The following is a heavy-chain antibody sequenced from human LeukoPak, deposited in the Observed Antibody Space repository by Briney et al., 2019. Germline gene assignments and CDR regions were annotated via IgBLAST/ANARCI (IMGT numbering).Heavy chain of an antibody. Sequence: ASVKVSCKASGGTFSSYAISWVRQAPGQGLEWMGWINPNSGGTNYAQKFQGRVTMTRDTSISTAYMELSRLRSDDTAVYYCARDIVVVPAAINNWFDPWGQGTLVTVSS. V-gene: IGHV1-2*02. D-gene: IGHD2-2*02. CDR3: ARDIVVVPAAINNWFDP. J-gene: IGHJ5*02. CDR1: GGTFSSYA. CDR2: INPNSGGT.